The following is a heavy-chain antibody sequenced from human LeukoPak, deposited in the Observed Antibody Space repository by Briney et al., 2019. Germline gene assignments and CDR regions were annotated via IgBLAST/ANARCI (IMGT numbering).Heavy chain of an antibody. CDR2: IYYSGST. J-gene: IGHJ5*02. D-gene: IGHD6-19*01. CDR3: ATTVAVAGPTGFDH. CDR1: GGSISSSSYY. V-gene: IGHV4-39*01. Sequence: SETLSLTCTVSGGSISSSSYYWGWIRQPPGKGLEWIGSIYYSGSTYYNPSLKSRVTISVDTSKNQFSLKLSSVTAADTAVYYCATTVAVAGPTGFDHWGQGTLVTVSS.